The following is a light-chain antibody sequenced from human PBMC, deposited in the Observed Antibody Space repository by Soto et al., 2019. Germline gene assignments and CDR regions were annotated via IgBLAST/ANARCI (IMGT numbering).Light chain of an antibody. J-gene: IGLJ2*01. CDR1: SSDIGYYNY. Sequence: QSALTQPASVSGSPGQSITISCTGTSSDIGYYNYVSWYQQRPGKAPKLLIYGVSNRPSGVSNRFSGSKSGNTASLTISGLQAEDEADYYCCSYAGSSTYVVFGGGTKLTVL. V-gene: IGLV2-14*01. CDR3: CSYAGSSTYVV. CDR2: GVS.